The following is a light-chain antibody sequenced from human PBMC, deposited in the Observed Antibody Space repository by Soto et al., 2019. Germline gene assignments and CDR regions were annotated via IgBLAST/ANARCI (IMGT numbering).Light chain of an antibody. CDR2: DVS. CDR3: NSYSTSNTLVV. V-gene: IGLV2-14*03. Sequence: QSALTQPASVSGSPGQSIXLSCTETSNDGGGYDYVSWYQQHPGKAPKLMIFDVSNRPSGVSTRFSGSKSGNTASLTISGLQAEDEADYYCNSYSTSNTLVVFGGGTKVTVL. CDR1: SNDGGGYDY. J-gene: IGLJ2*01.